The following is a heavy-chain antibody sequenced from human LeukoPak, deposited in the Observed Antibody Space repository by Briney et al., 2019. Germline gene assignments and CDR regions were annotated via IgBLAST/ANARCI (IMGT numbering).Heavy chain of an antibody. CDR1: GGSISSRNW. CDR3: AREADGGKGPNLDY. D-gene: IGHD4-23*01. J-gene: IGHJ4*02. V-gene: IGHV4-4*02. Sequence: SETLSLTCAVSGGSISSRNWWHWVRPPPGKGLEWIGEIYHSGSTNYNPSLKSRVTISVDESKNQFSLKLSSVTAADTAVYYCAREADGGKGPNLDYWGQGTLVTVSS. CDR2: IYHSGST.